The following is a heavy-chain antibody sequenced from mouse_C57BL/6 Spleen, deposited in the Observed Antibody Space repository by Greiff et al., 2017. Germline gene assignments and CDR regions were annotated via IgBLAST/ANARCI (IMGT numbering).Heavy chain of an antibody. J-gene: IGHJ2*01. CDR2: IYPGDGDT. Sequence: QVHVKQSGAELVKPGASVKISCKASGYAFSSYWMNWVKQRPGKGLEWIGQIYPGDGDTNYNGKFKGKATLTADKSSSTAYMQLSSLTSEDSAVYFCARRPGSSGYDFDYWGQGTTLTVSS. V-gene: IGHV1-80*01. CDR1: GYAFSSYW. D-gene: IGHD3-2*02. CDR3: ARRPGSSGYDFDY.